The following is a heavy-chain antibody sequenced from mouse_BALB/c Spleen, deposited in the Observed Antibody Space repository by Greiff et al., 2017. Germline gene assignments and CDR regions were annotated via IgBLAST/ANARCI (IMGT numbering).Heavy chain of an antibody. D-gene: IGHD3-3*01. CDR2: ISSGGSYT. CDR3: TRGQGPFDY. Sequence: EVQVVESGGGLVKPGGSLKLSCAASGFTFSSYTMSWVRQTPEKRLEWVATISSGGSYTYYPDSVKGRFTISRDNAKNTLYLQMSSLKSEDTAMYYCTRGQGPFDYWGQGTTLTVSS. CDR1: GFTFSSYT. V-gene: IGHV5-6-4*01. J-gene: IGHJ2*01.